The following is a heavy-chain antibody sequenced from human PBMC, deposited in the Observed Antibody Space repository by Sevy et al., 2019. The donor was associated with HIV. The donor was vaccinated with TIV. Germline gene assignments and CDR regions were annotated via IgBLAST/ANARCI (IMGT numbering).Heavy chain of an antibody. V-gene: IGHV1-2*02. CDR2: INPKTGAT. D-gene: IGHD5-18*01. CDR1: GYTFSDYY. J-gene: IGHJ4*02. CDR3: ARDLVRDDYSYGALDY. Sequence: ASVKVSCKASGYTFSDYYLHWLRLAPGQGFEWMGWINPKTGATKYAQRFQGRVTLSRDTSITTAYMELSSLRSDDAALFSCARDLVRDDYSYGALDYWGQGTLVNVSS.